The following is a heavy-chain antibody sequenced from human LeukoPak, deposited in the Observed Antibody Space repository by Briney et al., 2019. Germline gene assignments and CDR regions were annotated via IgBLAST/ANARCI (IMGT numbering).Heavy chain of an antibody. CDR3: ARGQRVVIDY. D-gene: IGHD3-22*01. CDR1: GGSFSGYY. J-gene: IGHJ4*02. V-gene: IGHV4-34*01. Sequence: SETLSLTCAVYGGSFSGYYWSWIRQPPGKGLEWIGEINHSGSANYNPPLKSRVTISVDTSKNQFSLKLSSVTAADTAVYYCARGQRVVIDYWGQGTLVTVSS. CDR2: INHSGSA.